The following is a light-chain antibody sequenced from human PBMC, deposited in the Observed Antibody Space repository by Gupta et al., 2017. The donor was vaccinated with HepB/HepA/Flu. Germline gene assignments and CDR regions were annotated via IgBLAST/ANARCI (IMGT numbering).Light chain of an antibody. V-gene: IGLV3-21*03. CDR3: QVWDSSSDHWV. J-gene: IGLJ3*02. CDR1: NIGSKS. Sequence: SYVLTQPPSVSVAPGKTARITCGGNNIGSKSVHWYQKKQGQAPVLVVYDASDRPSGIPELFSGSNSGNTATLTISRVEAGDEADYYCQVWDSSSDHWVFGGGTKLTVL. CDR2: DAS.